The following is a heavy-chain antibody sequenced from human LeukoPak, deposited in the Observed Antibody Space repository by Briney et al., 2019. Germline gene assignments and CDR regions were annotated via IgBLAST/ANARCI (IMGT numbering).Heavy chain of an antibody. Sequence: SETLSLTCTVSGGPISSSSYYWAWIRQPPGKGLEWIGSIYHSGRTYYNPSLKSRVTISVDTSKNQFSLNLSSVTAADTAVYSCARALEYPNFGTFDIWGQGTMVTVSS. CDR2: IYHSGRT. J-gene: IGHJ3*02. V-gene: IGHV4-39*07. CDR3: ARALEYPNFGTFDI. CDR1: GGPISSSSYY. D-gene: IGHD2/OR15-2a*01.